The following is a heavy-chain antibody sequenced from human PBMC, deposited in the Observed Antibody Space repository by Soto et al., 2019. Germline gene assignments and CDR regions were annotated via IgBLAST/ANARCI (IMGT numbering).Heavy chain of an antibody. CDR1: GFTFSSYA. V-gene: IGHV3-23*01. CDR3: AKGGDQWLGSPPPYYFDY. J-gene: IGHJ4*02. D-gene: IGHD6-19*01. CDR2: ISGSGGST. Sequence: GGSLRLSCAASGFTFSSYAMSWVRQAPGKGLEWVSAISGSGGSTYYADSVKGRFTISRDNSKNTLYLQMNSLRAEDTAVYYCAKGGDQWLGSPPPYYFDYWGQGTLVTVSS.